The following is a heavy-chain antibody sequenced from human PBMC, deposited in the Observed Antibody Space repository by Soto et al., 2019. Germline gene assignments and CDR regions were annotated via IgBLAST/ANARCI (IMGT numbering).Heavy chain of an antibody. CDR1: GGTFSSYA. Sequence: SVKVSCKASGGTFSSYAISWVRQAPGQGLEWMGGIIPIFGTANYAQKFQGRVTITADESTSTAYMELSSLRSEDTAVYYCAIDCSSTSCYINGMDVWGKGTTVTVSS. CDR3: AIDCSSTSCYINGMDV. J-gene: IGHJ6*04. D-gene: IGHD2-2*02. V-gene: IGHV1-69*13. CDR2: IIPIFGTA.